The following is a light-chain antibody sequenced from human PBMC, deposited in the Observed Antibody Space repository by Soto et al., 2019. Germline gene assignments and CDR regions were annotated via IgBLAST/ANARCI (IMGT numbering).Light chain of an antibody. V-gene: IGKV3-20*01. CDR1: QSVSSNS. Sequence: EIVLTQSPGTLSLSPGERATLSCRASQSVSSNSLAWYQQKPDQAPRLLIYDAPSRATGIPDRFSGSGSGTDFTLTISRLEPEDFAVYYCQLYGSSPQTFGGGTKVDIK. CDR2: DAP. J-gene: IGKJ4*01. CDR3: QLYGSSPQT.